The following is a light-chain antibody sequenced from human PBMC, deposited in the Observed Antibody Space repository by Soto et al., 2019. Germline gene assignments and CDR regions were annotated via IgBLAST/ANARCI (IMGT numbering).Light chain of an antibody. CDR2: GAS. V-gene: IGKV1-39*01. CDR3: QQSYSNPRT. J-gene: IGKJ1*01. CDR1: QSISNY. Sequence: DIQMTQSPSSLSASVGDRVTITCRASQSISNYLNWYQQKPGKAPKLLIFGASNLQSGVPSRFSGSGSGTDFTLTISSLQPEDFATYFCQQSYSNPRTCVQGTKVEIK.